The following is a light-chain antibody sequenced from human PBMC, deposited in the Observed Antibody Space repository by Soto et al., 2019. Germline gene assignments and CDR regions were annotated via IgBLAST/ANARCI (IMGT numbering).Light chain of an antibody. CDR3: LSFDSSLRVV. Sequence: QSVLTQPPSASGSPGQRVTISCTGSSSNIGAGYDVHWYQQLPGRAPKLLIYDNTNRPSGVPDRFSGSKSGTSASLAITGLQADDEADYYCLSFDSSLRVVFGGGTKLTVL. V-gene: IGLV1-40*01. CDR2: DNT. CDR1: SSNIGAGYD. J-gene: IGLJ2*01.